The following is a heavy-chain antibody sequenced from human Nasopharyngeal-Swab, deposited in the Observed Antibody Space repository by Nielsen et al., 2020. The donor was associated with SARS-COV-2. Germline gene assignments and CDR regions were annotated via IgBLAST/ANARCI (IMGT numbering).Heavy chain of an antibody. CDR1: GFTVSSNE. D-gene: IGHD6-19*01. J-gene: IGHJ4*02. V-gene: IGHV3-48*03. Sequence: GESLKISCAASGFTVSSNEMSWVRQAPGKGLEWVSYISSSGSTIYYADSVKGRFTISRDNAKNSLYLQMNSLRAEDTAVYYCAKSRIVVALPDYWGQGTVVTVSS. CDR3: AKSRIVVALPDY. CDR2: ISSSGSTI.